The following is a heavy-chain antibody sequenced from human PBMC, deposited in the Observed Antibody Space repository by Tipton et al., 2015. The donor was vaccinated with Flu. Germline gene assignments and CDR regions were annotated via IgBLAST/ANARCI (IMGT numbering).Heavy chain of an antibody. V-gene: IGHV1-18*01. CDR3: ARRCSSTSCYGV. D-gene: IGHD2-2*01. Sequence: QSGAEVKKPGSSVKVSCKASGGTFSSYAISWVRQAPGQGLEWMGGISAYNGNTNYAQKLQGRVTMTTDTSTSTAYMELRSLRSDDTAVYYCARRCSSTSCYGVWGQGTLVTVSS. CDR2: ISAYNGNT. J-gene: IGHJ4*02. CDR1: GGTFSSYA.